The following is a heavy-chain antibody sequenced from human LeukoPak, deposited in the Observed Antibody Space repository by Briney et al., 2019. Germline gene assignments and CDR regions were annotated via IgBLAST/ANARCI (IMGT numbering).Heavy chain of an antibody. CDR2: IWSDDRNK. Sequence: GRSLRLSCAASGFTFSSYGMHWVRQAPGKGLEWVALIWSDDRNKYYADSVKGQFTISRDNSKNTVYLQMNNLRAEDTAVYYCARDYGGDTGLDSWGQGTLVTVSS. CDR1: GFTFSSYG. V-gene: IGHV3-33*01. D-gene: IGHD4-23*01. J-gene: IGHJ4*02. CDR3: ARDYGGDTGLDS.